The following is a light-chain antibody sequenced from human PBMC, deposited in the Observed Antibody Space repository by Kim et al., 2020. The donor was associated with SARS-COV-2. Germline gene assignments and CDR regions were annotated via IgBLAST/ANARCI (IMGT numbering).Light chain of an antibody. J-gene: IGKJ1*01. CDR1: QSISRY. CDR3: QQSYSTPPWT. Sequence: DIQMTQSPSSLSASVGDRVTITCRASQSISRYLNWYQQKPGKAPKLLIYAASSLQSGVPSRFSDSGSGTDVTLTISSLQPEDFATYYCQQSYSTPPWTFGQGTKVDIK. V-gene: IGKV1-39*01. CDR2: AAS.